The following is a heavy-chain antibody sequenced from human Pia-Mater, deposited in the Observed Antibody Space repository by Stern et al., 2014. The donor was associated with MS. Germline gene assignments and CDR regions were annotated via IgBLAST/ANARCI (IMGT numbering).Heavy chain of an antibody. V-gene: IGHV3-74*02. Sequence: EDQLVESGGGLVQPGGSLRLSCAASGFTFSSYWLHWVRQAPGKGLVWVSRINTDGSSTSYADSGKGRFTISRDNAKNTLYLQMNSLRAEDTAVYYCASGYSSGWVFDYWGQGTLVTVSS. CDR2: INTDGSST. CDR3: ASGYSSGWVFDY. CDR1: GFTFSSYW. D-gene: IGHD6-19*01. J-gene: IGHJ4*02.